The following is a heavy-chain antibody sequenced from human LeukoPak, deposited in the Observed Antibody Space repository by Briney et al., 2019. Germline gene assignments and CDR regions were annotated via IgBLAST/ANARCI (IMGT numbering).Heavy chain of an antibody. D-gene: IGHD3-16*01. CDR2: IYSGVTT. V-gene: IGHV3-53*01. CDR3: ARDQATSGGGLDS. Sequence: PGGSLRLSCAASGFTVSSNYMSWVRQAPGKGLEWVSVIYSGVTTYYAESVKGRFTITRDNSKNTLFLQMNSLRAEDTAVYYCARDQATSGGGLDSWGQGTLVTVSS. J-gene: IGHJ4*02. CDR1: GFTVSSNY.